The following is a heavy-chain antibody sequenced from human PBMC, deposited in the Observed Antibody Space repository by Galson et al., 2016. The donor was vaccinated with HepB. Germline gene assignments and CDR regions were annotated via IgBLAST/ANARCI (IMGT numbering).Heavy chain of an antibody. CDR1: GYTFSSYG. CDR2: ISTYKGNT. D-gene: IGHD3-22*01. Sequence: SVKVSCKASGYTFSSYGISWVRQAPGRGLEWMGWISTYKGNTDFAQNLQGRVTMTTDTSTSTAYMELRSLRSDDTAVYYRARDRPYYYESSGYYAPYWGQGTLVTVSS. CDR3: ARDRPYYYESSGYYAPY. J-gene: IGHJ4*02. V-gene: IGHV1-18*04.